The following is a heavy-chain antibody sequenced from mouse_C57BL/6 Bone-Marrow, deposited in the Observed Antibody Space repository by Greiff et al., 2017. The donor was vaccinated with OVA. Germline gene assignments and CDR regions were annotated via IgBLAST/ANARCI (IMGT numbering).Heavy chain of an antibody. D-gene: IGHD3-2*02. CDR3: ARGRQLRHPFAY. Sequence: EVQLKQSGPELVKPGASVKMSCKASGYTFTDYNMHWVKQSHGKSLEWIGYINPNNGGTSYNQKFKGKATLTVNKSSSTDYMELRSLTSEDSAVYYCARGRQLRHPFAYWGQGTLVTVSA. CDR1: GYTFTDYN. CDR2: INPNNGGT. V-gene: IGHV1-22*01. J-gene: IGHJ3*01.